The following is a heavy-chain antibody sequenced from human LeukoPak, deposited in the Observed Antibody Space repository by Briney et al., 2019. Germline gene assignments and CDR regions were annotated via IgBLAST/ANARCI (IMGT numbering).Heavy chain of an antibody. J-gene: IGHJ4*02. CDR3: ARDGPITMVRGVMSL. CDR2: IIPILGIA. V-gene: IGHV1-69*04. D-gene: IGHD3-10*01. CDR1: GGTFSSYA. Sequence: ASVKVSCKASGGTFSSYAISWVRQAPGQGLEWMGRIIPILGIANYAQKFQGRVTITADKSTSTAYMELSSLRSEDTAVYYCARDGPITMVRGVMSLWGQGTLVTVSS.